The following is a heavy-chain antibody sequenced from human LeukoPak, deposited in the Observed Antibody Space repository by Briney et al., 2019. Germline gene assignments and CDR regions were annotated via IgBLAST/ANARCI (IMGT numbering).Heavy chain of an antibody. V-gene: IGHV3-30-3*01. CDR3: ARRGLDTSGYYYFDY. CDR1: GFTFSSYA. D-gene: IGHD3-22*01. J-gene: IGHJ4*02. Sequence: GGSLRLSCAASGFTFSSYAMHWVRQAPGKGLEWVAVISYDGSNKYYADSVKGRSTISRDNSKNTLYLQMNSLRAEDTAVYYCARRGLDTSGYYYFDYWGQGTLVTVSS. CDR2: ISYDGSNK.